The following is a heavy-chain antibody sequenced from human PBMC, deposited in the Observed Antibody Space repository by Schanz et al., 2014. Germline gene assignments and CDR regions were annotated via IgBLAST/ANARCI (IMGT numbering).Heavy chain of an antibody. CDR1: GFTFSDHW. CDR3: ARDPNSVNELDY. Sequence: EVQLVESGGALVQPGGSLRLSCSASGFTFSDHWMSWVRQAPGKGLEWVANIKGDSSVKAYVDSVRGRFTLSRDNVKNSVYLQMNSLRVEDTAVYYYARDPNSVNELDYWGQGTLVTVSS. V-gene: IGHV3-7*03. D-gene: IGHD5-12*01. CDR2: IKGDSSVK. J-gene: IGHJ4*02.